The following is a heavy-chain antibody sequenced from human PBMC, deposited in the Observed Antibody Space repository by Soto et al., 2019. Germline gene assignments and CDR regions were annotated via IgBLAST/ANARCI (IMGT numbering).Heavy chain of an antibody. CDR2: INHSGST. J-gene: IGHJ5*02. D-gene: IGHD2-2*02. Sequence: SETLSLTCAVYGGSFSGYYWSWIRQPPGKGLEWIGEINHSGSTNYNPSLKSRVTISVDTSKNQFSLKLSSVTDADTAVYYCARGLKDIVVVPAATPPASWGQGTLVTVSS. CDR3: ARGLKDIVVVPAATPPAS. V-gene: IGHV4-34*01. CDR1: GGSFSGYY.